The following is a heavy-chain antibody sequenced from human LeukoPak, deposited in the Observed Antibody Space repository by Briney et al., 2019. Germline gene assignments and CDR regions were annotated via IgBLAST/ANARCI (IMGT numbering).Heavy chain of an antibody. Sequence: SETLSLTCAVYGGSFSGYYWSWIRQPPGKGLEWIGEINHSGSTNYNPSLKSRVTISVDTSKNQFSLKLSSVTAADTAVYYCARGSLGTAARGNYFDYWGQGTLVTVSS. D-gene: IGHD2-2*01. CDR3: ARGSLGTAARGNYFDY. CDR1: GGSFSGYY. V-gene: IGHV4-34*01. J-gene: IGHJ4*02. CDR2: INHSGST.